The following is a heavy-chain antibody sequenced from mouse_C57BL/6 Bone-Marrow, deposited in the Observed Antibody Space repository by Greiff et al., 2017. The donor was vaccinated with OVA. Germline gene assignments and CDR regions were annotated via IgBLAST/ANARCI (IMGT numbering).Heavy chain of an antibody. V-gene: IGHV1-64*01. J-gene: IGHJ4*01. D-gene: IGHD1-1*01. CDR2: IHPNSGST. CDR1: GYTFTSYW. CDR3: AREGYYGAYAMDY. Sequence: VQLQQPGAELVKPGASVKLSCTASGYTFTSYWMHWVKQRPGQGLEWIGMIHPNSGSTNYNEKFKSKATLTVDKSSSTAYMQLSSLTSEDAAVYYCAREGYYGAYAMDYWGQGTSVTVSS.